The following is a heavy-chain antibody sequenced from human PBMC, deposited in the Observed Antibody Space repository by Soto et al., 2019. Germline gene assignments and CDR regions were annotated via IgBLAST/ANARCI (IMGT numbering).Heavy chain of an antibody. CDR3: ARGIAVAGNYFNY. CDR2: IYYSGST. J-gene: IGHJ4*02. D-gene: IGHD6-19*01. CDR1: GGSVSSGNYF. Sequence: QVQLQESGPGLVKPSETLSLTCTVSGGSVSSGNYFWTWIRQPPGKGLEWIGYIYYSGSTNYNPPLKSRVTISLDTSKNQFSLKLSSVTAADTAIYYCARGIAVAGNYFNYWGQGTLLTVSS. V-gene: IGHV4-61*01.